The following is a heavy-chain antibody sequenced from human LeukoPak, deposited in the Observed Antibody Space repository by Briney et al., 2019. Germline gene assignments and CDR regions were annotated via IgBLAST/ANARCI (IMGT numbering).Heavy chain of an antibody. Sequence: GGSLRLSCAASGFTFSSYSMNWVRQAPGKGLEWVSSISSSSSYIYYADSVKGRFTISRDNAKNSLYLQMNSLRAEDTAVYYCARDQQWLVRPAFDYWGQGTLVTVSS. CDR2: ISSSSSYI. CDR1: GFTFSSYS. CDR3: ARDQQWLVRPAFDY. J-gene: IGHJ4*02. D-gene: IGHD6-19*01. V-gene: IGHV3-21*01.